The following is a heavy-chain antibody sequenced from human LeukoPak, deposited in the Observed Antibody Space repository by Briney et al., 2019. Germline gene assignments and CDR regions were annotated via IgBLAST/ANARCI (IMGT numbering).Heavy chain of an antibody. J-gene: IGHJ4*02. Sequence: PWGSLRLSCAASGFTFSSYAMSWVRQAPGKGLEWVSAISGSGGSTYYADSVKGRFTISRDNSKNTLYLQMNSLRAEDTAVYYCARQKILDDNYDSSGYYVDQWGQGSLVTVSS. CDR1: GFTFSSYA. CDR3: ARQKILDDNYDSSGYYVDQ. V-gene: IGHV3-23*01. CDR2: ISGSGGST. D-gene: IGHD3-22*01.